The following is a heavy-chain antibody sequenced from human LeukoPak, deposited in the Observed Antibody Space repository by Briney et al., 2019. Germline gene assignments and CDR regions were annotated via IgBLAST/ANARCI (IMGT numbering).Heavy chain of an antibody. CDR3: ARNGRYFDWHIDY. CDR2: IYPGDSDT. CDR1: GYSFTSYW. J-gene: IGHJ4*02. V-gene: IGHV5-51*01. Sequence: GESLEISCKGSGYSFTSYWIGWVRQMPGKGLEWMGIIYPGDSDTRYSPSFQGQVTISADKSISTAYLQWSSLKASDTAMYYCARNGRYFDWHIDYWGQGTLVTVSS. D-gene: IGHD3-9*01.